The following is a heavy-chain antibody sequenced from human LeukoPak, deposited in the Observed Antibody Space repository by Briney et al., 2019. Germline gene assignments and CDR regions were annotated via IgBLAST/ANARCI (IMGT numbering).Heavy chain of an antibody. D-gene: IGHD3-10*01. CDR3: ARDHHLWFGEVDAFDI. CDR1: GGSISSGGYY. CDR2: IYYSGST. V-gene: IGHV4-31*03. Sequence: SQTLSLTCTVSGGSISSGGYYWSWIRQHPGKGLEWIGYIYYSGSTYYNPSLKSRVTISVDTSKNQFSLKLSSVTAADTAVYYCARDHHLWFGEVDAFDIWGQGTMVTVSS. J-gene: IGHJ3*02.